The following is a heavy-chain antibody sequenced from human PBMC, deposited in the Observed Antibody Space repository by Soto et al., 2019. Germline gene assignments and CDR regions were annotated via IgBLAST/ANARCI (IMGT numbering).Heavy chain of an antibody. CDR3: AREDRYYDFWSGYHDPYNWFDP. CDR2: INPNSGGT. V-gene: IGHV1-2*04. CDR1: GYTFTGYY. D-gene: IGHD3-3*01. Sequence: ASVKVSCKASGYTFTGYYMHWVRQAPGQGLEWMGWINPNSGGTNYAQKFQGWVTMTRDTSISTAYMELSRLRSDDTAVYYCAREDRYYDFWSGYHDPYNWFDPWGQGTLVTVSS. J-gene: IGHJ5*02.